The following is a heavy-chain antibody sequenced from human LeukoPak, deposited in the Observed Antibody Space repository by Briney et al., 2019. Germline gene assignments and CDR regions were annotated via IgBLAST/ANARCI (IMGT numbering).Heavy chain of an antibody. D-gene: IGHD2-15*01. CDR3: ARDGSYWYFDL. CDR1: GFTFSSYG. Sequence: GGSLRLSCAASGFTFSSYGMSWVRQAPGKGLEWVSAISGSGGTTYYADSVKGRFTISRDNSKNTLHLQMNSLRAEDTAVYYCARDGSYWYFDLWGRGTLVTVSS. V-gene: IGHV3-23*01. J-gene: IGHJ2*01. CDR2: ISGSGGTT.